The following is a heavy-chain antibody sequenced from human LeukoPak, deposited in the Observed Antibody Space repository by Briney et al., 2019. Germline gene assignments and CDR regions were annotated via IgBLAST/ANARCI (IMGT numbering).Heavy chain of an antibody. CDR3: ASCGVRGSGNRSPYYYYMDV. V-gene: IGHV1-69*13. CDR2: IIPIFGTA. J-gene: IGHJ6*03. Sequence: GASVKVSCKASGGTFSSYAISWVRQAPGQGLEWMGGIIPIFGTANYAQKFQGRVTITADESTSTAYMELSSLRSEDTAVYYCASCGVRGSGNRSPYYYYMDVWGKGTTVTISS. D-gene: IGHD3-10*01. CDR1: GGTFSSYA.